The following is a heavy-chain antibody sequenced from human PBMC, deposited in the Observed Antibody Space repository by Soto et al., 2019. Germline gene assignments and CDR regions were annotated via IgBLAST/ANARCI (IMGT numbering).Heavy chain of an antibody. CDR2: ISGSGGST. V-gene: IGHV3-23*01. CDR1: GFTFSSYA. D-gene: IGHD6-19*01. CDR3: AKATHSSGWFSEYFQH. Sequence: PGGSLRLSCAASGFTFSSYAMSWVRQAPGKGPEWVSAISGSGGSTYYADSVKGRFTISRDNSKNTLYLQMNSLRAEDTAVYYCAKATHSSGWFSEYFQHWGQGTLVTVSS. J-gene: IGHJ1*01.